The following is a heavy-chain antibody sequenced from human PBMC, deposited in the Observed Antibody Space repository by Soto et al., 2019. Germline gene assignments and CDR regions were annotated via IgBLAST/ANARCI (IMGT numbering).Heavy chain of an antibody. CDR2: IVGSGGST. D-gene: IGHD3-22*01. CDR3: AKYDASGYPRAPFDY. Sequence: GGSLRLSCAASGFTFSSCAMGWVRQAPGKGLEWVSAIVGSGGSTYYADSVKGRFTISRDNSKSTLFLQMNSLRAEDTAVYYCAKYDASGYPRAPFDYWGQGTLVTV. CDR1: GFTFSSCA. V-gene: IGHV3-23*01. J-gene: IGHJ4*02.